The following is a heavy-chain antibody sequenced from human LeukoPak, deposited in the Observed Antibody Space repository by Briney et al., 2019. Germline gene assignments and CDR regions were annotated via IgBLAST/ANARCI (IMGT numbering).Heavy chain of an antibody. V-gene: IGHV5-51*01. J-gene: IGHJ6*03. D-gene: IGHD3-22*01. CDR1: GYSFTSYW. Sequence: ESLKISCKGSGYSFTSYWIGWVRQMPGKGLEWMGIIYPGDSDTRYSPSFQGQVTISADKSISTAYLQWSSLKASDTAMYYCARHRKDSSGYYPGCGYYYYYYMDVWGKGTTVTVSS. CDR2: IYPGDSDT. CDR3: ARHRKDSSGYYPGCGYYYYYYMDV.